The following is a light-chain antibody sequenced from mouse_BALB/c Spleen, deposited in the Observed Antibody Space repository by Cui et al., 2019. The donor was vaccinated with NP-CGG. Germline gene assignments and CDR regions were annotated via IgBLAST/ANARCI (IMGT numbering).Light chain of an antibody. CDR3: ALWYSNHWV. J-gene: IGLJ1*01. Sequence: AVVTQESSLITSPGETVTLTCRSSTGAVTTSNYANWVQEKPDHLFTGLIGGTNNRVPGVPARFSGSLIGDKAALTITGAQTEDEAIYFCALWYSNHWVFGGGTKLTVL. V-gene: IGLV1*01. CDR1: TGAVTTSNY. CDR2: GTN.